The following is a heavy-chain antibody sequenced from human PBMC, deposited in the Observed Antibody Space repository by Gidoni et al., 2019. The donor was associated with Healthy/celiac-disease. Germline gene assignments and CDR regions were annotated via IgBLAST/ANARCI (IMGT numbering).Heavy chain of an antibody. CDR3: AAQGYYYDSSGPNGDY. CDR1: GGTFSSYA. Sequence: QVQLVQSGAEVKKPGSSVKVSCKASGGTFSSYAISWVGQAPGQGLEWMGGIIPIFGTANYAQKFQGRVTITADESTSTAYMELSSLRSEDTAVYYCAAQGYYYDSSGPNGDYWGQGTLVTVSS. D-gene: IGHD3-22*01. CDR2: IIPIFGTA. V-gene: IGHV1-69*01. J-gene: IGHJ4*02.